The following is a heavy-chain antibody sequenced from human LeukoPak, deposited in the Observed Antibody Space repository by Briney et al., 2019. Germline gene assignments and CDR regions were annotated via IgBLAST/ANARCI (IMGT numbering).Heavy chain of an antibody. Sequence: GGSLRLSCAASGFIFSTYSMNWVRQAPGKGLEWVSVISRDSNYIYYADSMKGRFTISRDNGKNSLYPQINSLRDEDTAVYYCARDASGWSRDYWGQGTLVTVSS. D-gene: IGHD6-19*01. CDR3: ARDASGWSRDY. CDR1: GFIFSTYS. CDR2: ISRDSNYI. V-gene: IGHV3-21*01. J-gene: IGHJ4*02.